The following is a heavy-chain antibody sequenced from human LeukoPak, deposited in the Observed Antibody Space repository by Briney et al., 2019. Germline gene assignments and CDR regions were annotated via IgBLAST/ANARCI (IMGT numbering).Heavy chain of an antibody. J-gene: IGHJ4*02. V-gene: IGHV3-21*03. CDR2: ISSSSSYI. D-gene: IGHD3-16*01. CDR3: TTGPLRLGDLVVDS. Sequence: PGGSLRLSCAASGFTFSSYSMNWVRQAPGKGLEWVSSISSSSSYIYYADSVKGRFTISRDNAKNSLYLQMNSLKTEDTAVYYCTTGPLRLGDLVVDSWGQGTLVTVSS. CDR1: GFTFSSYS.